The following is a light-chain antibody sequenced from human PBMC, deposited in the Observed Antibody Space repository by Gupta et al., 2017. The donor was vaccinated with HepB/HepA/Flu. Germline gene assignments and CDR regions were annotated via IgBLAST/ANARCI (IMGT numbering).Light chain of an antibody. CDR2: GAS. Sequence: EIVLTQSPGTLSLSPGERATLSCRASQSVSSSYLAWDQQKPGQVPRLLIEGASSRATGSPDRFSGSGSGTDFTLTISRLEPEDFAVYYCQQYGSSPRTFGQGTKVEIK. CDR3: QQYGSSPRT. J-gene: IGKJ1*01. V-gene: IGKV3-20*01. CDR1: QSVSSSY.